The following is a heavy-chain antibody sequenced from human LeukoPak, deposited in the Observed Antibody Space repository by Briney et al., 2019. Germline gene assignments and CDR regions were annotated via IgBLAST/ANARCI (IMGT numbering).Heavy chain of an antibody. V-gene: IGHV7-4-1*02. D-gene: IGHD6-19*01. CDR1: GYTFTSYA. CDR2: INTNTGNP. CDR3: ARFASGAVAGIIDY. Sequence: GASVKVSCKASGYTFTSYAMNWVRQAPGQGLGWMGWINTNTGNPTYAQGFTGRFVFSLDTSVSTAYLQISSLKAEDTAVYYCARFASGAVAGIIDYWGQGTLVTVSS. J-gene: IGHJ4*02.